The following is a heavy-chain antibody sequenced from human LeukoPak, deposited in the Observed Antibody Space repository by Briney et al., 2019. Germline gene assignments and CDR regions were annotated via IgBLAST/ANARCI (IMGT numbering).Heavy chain of an antibody. CDR1: GYTFTGYY. V-gene: IGHV1-2*04. CDR3: ARGLRKSTSQPFDP. J-gene: IGHJ5*02. CDR2: INPNSGGT. D-gene: IGHD2-2*01. Sequence: ASVKVSCKASGYTFTGYYMHWVRQAPGQGLEWMGWINPNSGGTNYAQKFQGWVTMTRDTSISTAYMELSRLRSDDTAVYYCARGLRKSTSQPFDPWGQGTLVTVSS.